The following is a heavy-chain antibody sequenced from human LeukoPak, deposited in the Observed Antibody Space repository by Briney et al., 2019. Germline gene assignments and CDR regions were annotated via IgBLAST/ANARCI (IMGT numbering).Heavy chain of an antibody. CDR3: ARQMYLGGMDV. J-gene: IGHJ6*02. CDR2: IYDSGST. Sequence: SETLSLTCTVSGASINSYFWSWVRQPPGGGPEWIGYIYDSGSTYYNPSLKSRVTISVDTSNNHFSLRLSSVTAADTAVYYCARQMYLGGMDVWGQGTTVTVSS. D-gene: IGHD2-8*01. V-gene: IGHV4-59*08. CDR1: GASINSYF.